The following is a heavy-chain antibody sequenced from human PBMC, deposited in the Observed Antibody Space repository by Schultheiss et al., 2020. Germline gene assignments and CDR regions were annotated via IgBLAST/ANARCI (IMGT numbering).Heavy chain of an antibody. Sequence: GGSLRLSCAASGFTFSSYAMSWVRQAPGKGLEWVSAISGSGGSTYYADSVKGRFTISRDNSKNTLYLQMNSLRAEDTAVYYCARDRVGYDYYYYYYMDVWGKGTTVTVSS. V-gene: IGHV3-23*01. CDR2: ISGSGGST. CDR3: ARDRVGYDYYYYYYMDV. CDR1: GFTFSSYA. J-gene: IGHJ6*03. D-gene: IGHD1-26*01.